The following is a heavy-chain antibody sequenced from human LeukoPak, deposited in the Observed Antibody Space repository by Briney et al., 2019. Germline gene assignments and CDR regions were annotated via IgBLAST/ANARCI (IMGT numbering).Heavy chain of an antibody. Sequence: GGSLRLSCAASGFTFSSYAMSWVRQAPGKGLEWVSAISGSGDSTYYADSVKGRFTISRDNSKNTLYLQMNSLRAEDTAVYYCAKDLGVGAITNYYYYMDVWGKGTTVTVSS. CDR1: GFTFSSYA. J-gene: IGHJ6*03. D-gene: IGHD1-26*01. CDR2: ISGSGDST. CDR3: AKDLGVGAITNYYYYMDV. V-gene: IGHV3-23*01.